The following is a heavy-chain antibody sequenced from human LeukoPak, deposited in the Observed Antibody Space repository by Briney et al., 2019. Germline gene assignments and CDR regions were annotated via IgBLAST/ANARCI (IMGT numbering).Heavy chain of an antibody. V-gene: IGHV3-53*01. D-gene: IGHD3-10*01. CDR2: IYSGGST. J-gene: IGHJ6*04. CDR3: ARERAYYGSGTSYGMDV. Sequence: GGSLRLSCAASGFTVSSNYMSWVRQAPGKGLEWVSVIYSGGSTYYADSGKGRFTISRDNSKNTLYLQMNSLRAEDTAVYYCARERAYYGSGTSYGMDVWGKGTTVTVSS. CDR1: GFTVSSNY.